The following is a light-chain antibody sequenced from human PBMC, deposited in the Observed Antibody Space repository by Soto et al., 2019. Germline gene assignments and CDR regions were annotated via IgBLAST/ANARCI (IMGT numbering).Light chain of an antibody. CDR2: GAS. J-gene: IGKJ4*01. CDR1: QSVSSN. Sequence: ERIMTQKKATLSVSPGESATLSCRASQSVSSNLAWFQQKPGQAPRLLIYGASTRATGIPDRFSGSGSGTDFTLTISGLEPKDFALYYCQQYDITPPNTFGGGTKVDTK. CDR3: QQYDITPPNT. V-gene: IGKV3D-15*01.